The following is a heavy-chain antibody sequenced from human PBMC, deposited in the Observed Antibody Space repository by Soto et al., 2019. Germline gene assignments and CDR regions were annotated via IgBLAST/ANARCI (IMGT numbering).Heavy chain of an antibody. Sequence: QLQLQESGPGLVKPSETLSLTCTVSGGSISSNNNYWDWIRQPPGKGLEWIGSIYYGGSTYYNPSRKSRVTISVDTSKNQFSLVLTSVTAADTAVYYCASPREDYDFWSGYYFDYWGQGTLVTVSS. CDR2: IYYGGST. V-gene: IGHV4-39*01. J-gene: IGHJ4*02. CDR1: GGSISSNNNY. D-gene: IGHD3-3*01. CDR3: ASPREDYDFWSGYYFDY.